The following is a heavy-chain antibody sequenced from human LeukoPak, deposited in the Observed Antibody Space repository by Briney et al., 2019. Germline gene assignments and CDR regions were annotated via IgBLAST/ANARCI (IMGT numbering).Heavy chain of an antibody. D-gene: IGHD1-1*01. CDR3: ARHERSTTGSLLYDN. Sequence: GESLKISCKGSGYSFTTYWIGWVRQMPGKSLEWMGIIYPGDSDTRYSPSFQGQVTISADKSISAAYLQWSSLKASDTAMYYCARHERSTTGSLLYDNWGQGTLVTVSS. CDR2: IYPGDSDT. CDR1: GYSFTTYW. J-gene: IGHJ4*02. V-gene: IGHV5-51*01.